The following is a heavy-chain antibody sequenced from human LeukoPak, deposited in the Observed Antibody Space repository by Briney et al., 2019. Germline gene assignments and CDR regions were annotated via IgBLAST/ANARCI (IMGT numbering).Heavy chain of an antibody. CDR2: IRGLGGST. Sequence: GGSLRLSCAASGFTFSSYAMTWVRQAPGQGLEWVSEIRGLGGSTFYADSVKGRFTLSRDDSDYTLYLQMNSLRAEDTAVYYCARGMMDYGDYVAFDYWGQGTLVTVSS. V-gene: IGHV3-23*01. J-gene: IGHJ4*02. D-gene: IGHD4-17*01. CDR3: ARGMMDYGDYVAFDY. CDR1: GFTFSSYA.